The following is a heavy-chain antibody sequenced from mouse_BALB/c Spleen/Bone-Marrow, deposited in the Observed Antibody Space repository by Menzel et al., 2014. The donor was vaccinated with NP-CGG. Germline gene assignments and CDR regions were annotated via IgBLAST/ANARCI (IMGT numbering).Heavy chain of an antibody. CDR3: ARTGATDY. J-gene: IGHJ4*01. CDR2: INLYNGGT. CDR1: GYSFTGYT. V-gene: IGHV1-18*01. Sequence: EVQLQQSGPELVKPGASMKISCKASGYSFTGYTMSWVKQSHGKNLEGIGLINLYNGGTSYNQKFKGKATLTVDKSSSTAYMELPNLTSEDSAVYYCARTGATDYWGQGTSVTVSS.